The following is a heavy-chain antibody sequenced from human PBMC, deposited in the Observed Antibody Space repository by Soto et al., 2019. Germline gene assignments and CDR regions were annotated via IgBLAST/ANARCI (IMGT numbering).Heavy chain of an antibody. CDR2: IYYSGSA. D-gene: IGHD1-26*01. V-gene: IGHV4-59*12. Sequence: ETLSLTCTVSGGSISSYYWSWIRQPPGKGLEWIGDIYYSGSANYNPSLKSRVTISVDKSKNQFSLKLRSVTAADTAVYYCARVLVGSPPPDFWGQGTLVTVSS. CDR3: ARVLVGSPPPDF. J-gene: IGHJ4*02. CDR1: GGSISSYY.